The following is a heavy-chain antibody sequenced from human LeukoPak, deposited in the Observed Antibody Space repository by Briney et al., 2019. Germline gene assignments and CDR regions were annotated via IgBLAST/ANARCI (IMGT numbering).Heavy chain of an antibody. Sequence: SVKVSCKASGYTLTSYGISWVRQAPGQGLEWMGRIIPIFGTANYAQKFQGRVTITTDRSTSTAYMELSSLRSEDTAVYYCASSSPYGDYGKDDYWGQGTLVTVSS. D-gene: IGHD4-17*01. CDR1: GYTLTSYG. J-gene: IGHJ4*02. CDR2: IIPIFGTA. CDR3: ASSSPYGDYGKDDY. V-gene: IGHV1-69*05.